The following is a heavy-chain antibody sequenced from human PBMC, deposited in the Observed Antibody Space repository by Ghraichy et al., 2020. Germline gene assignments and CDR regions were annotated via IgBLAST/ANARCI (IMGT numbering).Heavy chain of an antibody. Sequence: GESLNISCKGSGYSFTSYWIGWVRQMPGKGLEWMGIIYPGDSDTRYSPSFQGQVTISADKSISTAYLQWSSLKASDTAMYYCATLNPTYYYDSSGSYFDYWGQGTLVTVSS. J-gene: IGHJ4*02. CDR1: GYSFTSYW. D-gene: IGHD3-22*01. CDR3: ATLNPTYYYDSSGSYFDY. V-gene: IGHV5-51*01. CDR2: IYPGDSDT.